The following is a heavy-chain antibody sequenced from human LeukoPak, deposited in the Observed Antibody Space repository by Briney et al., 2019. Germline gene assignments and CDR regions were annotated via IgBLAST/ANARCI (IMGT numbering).Heavy chain of an antibody. CDR3: ARDKSAARGYYFDY. J-gene: IGHJ4*02. CDR1: GFTFSSYS. D-gene: IGHD6-6*01. Sequence: GGSLRLSCAASGFTFSSYSMNWVRQAPGKGLEWVPSISSSSSYIYYADSVKGRFTISRDNAKNSLYLQMNSPRAEDTAVYYCARDKSAARGYYFDYWGQGTLVTVSS. V-gene: IGHV3-21*01. CDR2: ISSSSSYI.